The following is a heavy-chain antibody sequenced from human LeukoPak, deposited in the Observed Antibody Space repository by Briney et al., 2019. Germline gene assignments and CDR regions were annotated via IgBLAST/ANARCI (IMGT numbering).Heavy chain of an antibody. CDR3: ARDRLSDIGPPVLTWFDP. CDR2: INDREST. CDR1: GGSFSAYY. J-gene: IGHJ5*02. D-gene: IGHD4-23*01. V-gene: IGHV4-34*01. Sequence: PSETLSLTCAVYGGSFSAYYWSWIRQSPGMGLEWIGEINDRESTNYNPSLKSRVTISVDTSMNQFSLKLSSVTAADTAVYYCARDRLSDIGPPVLTWFDPWGQGILVTVSS.